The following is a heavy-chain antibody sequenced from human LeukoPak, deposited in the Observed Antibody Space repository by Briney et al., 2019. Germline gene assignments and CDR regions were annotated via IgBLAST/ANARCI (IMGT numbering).Heavy chain of an antibody. V-gene: IGHV3-74*01. D-gene: IGHD5-24*01. CDR2: INSDGSST. CDR1: GFTFSSYW. J-gene: IGHJ3*02. CDR3: ARARRDGYTHDAFDI. Sequence: PGGSPRLSCAASGFTFSSYWMHWVRQAPGKGLVWVSRINSDGSSTSYADSVKGRFTISRDNAKNTLYLQMNSLRAEDTAVYYCARARRDGYTHDAFDIWGQGTMVTVSS.